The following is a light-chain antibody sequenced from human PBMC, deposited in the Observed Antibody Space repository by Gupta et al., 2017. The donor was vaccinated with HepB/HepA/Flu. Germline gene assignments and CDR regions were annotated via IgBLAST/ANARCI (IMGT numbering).Light chain of an antibody. J-gene: IGKJ2*04. CDR2: GAS. V-gene: IGKV3-15*01. Sequence: EIVMTQSPTTLSVSPGERATLSCRASQNVRNNLAWYQQKPGQTPRLLIFGASTRATGIPSRFSGSGSGTEFTLTISSLQSEDFAVYYCQQYNHWPSMCSFGQGTKLEIK. CDR3: QQYNHWPSMCS. CDR1: QNVRNN.